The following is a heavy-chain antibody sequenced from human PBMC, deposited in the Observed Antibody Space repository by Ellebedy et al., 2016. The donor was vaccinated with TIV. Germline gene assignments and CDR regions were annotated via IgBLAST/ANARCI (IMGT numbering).Heavy chain of an antibody. D-gene: IGHD3-22*01. CDR3: ARQYNYGTSGYYVDY. CDR1: GGSTSSYY. V-gene: IGHV4-59*08. J-gene: IGHJ4*02. Sequence: MPSETLSLTCPVPGGSTSSYYWTWIRQPPGKGLEWIGYLYPNGNTNYNPSLKSRVTISVDTSKNQFSLKLSPVTAADTAVYYCARQYNYGTSGYYVDYWGQGTLLTVSS. CDR2: LYPNGNT.